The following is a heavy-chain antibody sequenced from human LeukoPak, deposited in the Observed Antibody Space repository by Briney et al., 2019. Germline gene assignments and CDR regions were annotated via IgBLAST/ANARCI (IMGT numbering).Heavy chain of an antibody. D-gene: IGHD5-18*01. CDR3: ARGDVDTAMDDYYYGMDL. CDR2: INPNSGGT. J-gene: IGHJ6*02. Sequence: ASVNVSCKASGFHFTCYYMHWVRQAPGQGLEWLGWINPNSGGTNYAQNFQGRVTLTGDTSISTAYMDLTRLTSDDTAVYYCARGDVDTAMDDYYYGMDLWGQGTTVTVSS. V-gene: IGHV1-2*02. CDR1: GFHFTCYY.